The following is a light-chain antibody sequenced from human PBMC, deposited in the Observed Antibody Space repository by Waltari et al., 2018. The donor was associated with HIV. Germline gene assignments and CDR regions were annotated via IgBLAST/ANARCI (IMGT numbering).Light chain of an antibody. V-gene: IGLV3-25*03. CDR2: KDN. J-gene: IGLJ1*01. CDR3: QSADSSGTYPDV. CDR1: ALPKQY. Sequence: SYELTQPPSVSVSPGQTARITCSEDALPKQYAYWYQQKPGQAPVLVIYKDNERPSGIPERFSGSSSGTTVTLTIRGVQTEDEADYYCQSADSSGTYPDVFGTGTKVTVL.